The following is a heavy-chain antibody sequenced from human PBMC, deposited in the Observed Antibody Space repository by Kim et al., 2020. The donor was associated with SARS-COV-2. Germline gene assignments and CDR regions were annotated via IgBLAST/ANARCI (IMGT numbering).Heavy chain of an antibody. V-gene: IGHV3-66*01. J-gene: IGHJ3*01. CDR3: ARDACSSTSCYPIDAFDF. D-gene: IGHD2-2*01. Sequence: VKGRFTISRDNSKNTWYLQMNSLRAEDTAVYYCARDACSSTSCYPIDAFDFWGQGTMVTVSS.